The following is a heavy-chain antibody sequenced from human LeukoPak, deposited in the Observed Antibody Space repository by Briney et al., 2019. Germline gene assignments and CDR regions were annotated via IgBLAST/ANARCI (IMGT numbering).Heavy chain of an antibody. CDR2: INADGSSA. CDR1: GFTLSNYW. J-gene: IGHJ6*02. D-gene: IGHD3-10*01. Sequence: GGSLRLSCAASGFTLSNYWMHWVRHAPGKGLVWVSRINADGSSASYADSVKGRFTISRDNAKNTLYLQMNGLRAEDTAMYYCARDYGRSRDYGMDVWGQGTTVTVSS. V-gene: IGHV3-74*01. CDR3: ARDYGRSRDYGMDV.